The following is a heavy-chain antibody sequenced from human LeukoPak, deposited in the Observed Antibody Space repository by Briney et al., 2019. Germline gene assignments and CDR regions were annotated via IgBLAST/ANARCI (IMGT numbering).Heavy chain of an antibody. CDR1: GYTFTSYD. D-gene: IGHD2-21*02. J-gene: IGHJ5*02. Sequence: ASVKVSCKASGYTFTSYDINWVRQATGQGLEWMGWMNPNSGNTGYAQKFQGRVTMTRNTSISTAYMELNSLRSEDTAVYYCARGQWVTTDLDVFDPWGQGTLVTVSS. CDR2: MNPNSGNT. CDR3: ARGQWVTTDLDVFDP. V-gene: IGHV1-8*01.